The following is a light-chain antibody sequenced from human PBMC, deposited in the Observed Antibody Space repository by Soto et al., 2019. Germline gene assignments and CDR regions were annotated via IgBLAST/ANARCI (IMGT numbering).Light chain of an antibody. CDR3: QQYGSSPLT. CDR1: QRVSSSY. CDR2: GAS. V-gene: IGKV3-20*01. Sequence: EIVLTQSPGTLSLSPGGRAALSCRASQRVSSSYLAWYQQKPGQAPRLLIYGASSRATGIPDRFSGSGSGTDFTLTICRLEPEDFAVYYCQQYGSSPLTFGGGTTVEIK. J-gene: IGKJ4*01.